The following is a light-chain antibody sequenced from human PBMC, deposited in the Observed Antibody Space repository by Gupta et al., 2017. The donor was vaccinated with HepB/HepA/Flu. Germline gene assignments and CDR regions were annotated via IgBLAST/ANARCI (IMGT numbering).Light chain of an antibody. CDR1: QVIYRW. CDR2: GAS. V-gene: IGKV1D-12*01. CDR3: QHTNTFPIT. Sequence: DIQMTQSPSLVSASVGYRVTITWRASQVIYRWLAWYQQRPGKAPKLLIYGASRVKSGVPSRFSGSGSGTNFTLTISSRQPEDFAIYYCQHTNTFPITFGGGTKVEIK. J-gene: IGKJ4*01.